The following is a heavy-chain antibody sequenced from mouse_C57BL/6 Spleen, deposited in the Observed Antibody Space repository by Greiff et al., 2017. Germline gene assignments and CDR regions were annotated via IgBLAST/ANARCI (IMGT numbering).Heavy chain of an antibody. CDR2: IYPGSGST. D-gene: IGHD2-3*01. Sequence: VQLQQPGAELVKPGASVKMSCKASGYTFTSYWITWVKQRPGQGLEWIGDIYPGSGSTNSNDKFKSKATLTVDTSSSTAYMQLSSLTSEDSAVXYCARWLLRYFDVWGTGTTVTVSS. CDR3: ARWLLRYFDV. J-gene: IGHJ1*03. CDR1: GYTFTSYW. V-gene: IGHV1-55*01.